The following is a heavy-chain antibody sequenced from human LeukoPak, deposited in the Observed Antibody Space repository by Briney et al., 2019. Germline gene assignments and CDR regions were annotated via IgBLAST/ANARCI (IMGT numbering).Heavy chain of an antibody. CDR2: IHHSGST. V-gene: IGHV4-39*01. CDR3: ARHKWYCSSSSCYTFDY. D-gene: IGHD2-2*02. Sequence: SETLSLTCTVSGGSISSSSYYWGWIRQPRGKGLEWIGSIHHSGSTYYNPSLKSRVTISVDTSKNQFSLKLSSVTAADTAVYYCARHKWYCSSSSCYTFDYWGQGALVTVSS. CDR1: GGSISSSSYY. J-gene: IGHJ4*02.